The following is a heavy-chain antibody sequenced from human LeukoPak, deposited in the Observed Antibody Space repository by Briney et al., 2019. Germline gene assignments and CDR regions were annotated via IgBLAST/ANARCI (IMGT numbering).Heavy chain of an antibody. CDR2: IYYSGST. D-gene: IGHD4-4*01. CDR1: GGSISSSSYF. J-gene: IGHJ5*02. Sequence: SETLPLTCTVSGGSISSSSYFWGWIRQPPGKGLEWIGSIYYSGSTYYNPSLKSRVTISVDTSKNQFSLKLSSVTAADTAVYYCARGKMTTPNNWFDPWGQGTLVTVSS. CDR3: ARGKMTTPNNWFDP. V-gene: IGHV4-39*01.